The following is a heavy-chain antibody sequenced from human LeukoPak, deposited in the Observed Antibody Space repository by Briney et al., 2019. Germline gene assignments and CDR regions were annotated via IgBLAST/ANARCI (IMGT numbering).Heavy chain of an antibody. CDR3: ARSCSSTSCYLTDAFDI. D-gene: IGHD2-2*01. CDR2: IYPGDSDI. J-gene: IGHJ3*02. V-gene: IGHV5-51*01. Sequence: GESLKISCKGSGYSFTSYWIGWVRQMPGKGLEWMGIIYPGDSDIRYSPSFQGQVIISADKSISTAYLQWSSLKASYTAIYYCARSCSSTSCYLTDAFDIWGQGTMVTVSS. CDR1: GYSFTSYW.